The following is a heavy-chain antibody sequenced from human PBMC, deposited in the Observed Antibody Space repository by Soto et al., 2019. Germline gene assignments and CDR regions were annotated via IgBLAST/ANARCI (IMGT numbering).Heavy chain of an antibody. CDR1: GGSITSSGYY. CDR2: TSNSGST. V-gene: IGHV4-31*03. J-gene: IGHJ4*02. Sequence: QVQLQESGPGLVKPSQTLSLTCTVSGGSITSSGYYWSWIRQHPGEGLEWIGFTSNSGSTSYNPSLKSRVTISVDTSSNQFSLNLKSVTAADTAVYYCARGGGSTKVDYWGQGTKVTV. D-gene: IGHD2-2*01. CDR3: ARGGGSTKVDY.